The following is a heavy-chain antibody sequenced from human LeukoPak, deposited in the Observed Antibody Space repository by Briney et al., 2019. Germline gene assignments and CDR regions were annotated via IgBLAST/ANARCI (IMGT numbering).Heavy chain of an antibody. CDR2: IVVGSGNT. CDR1: GFAFTSSA. V-gene: IGHV1-58*02. CDR3: AAGYGSGYFLYFDY. D-gene: IGHD3-22*01. Sequence: SVKVSCKASGFAFTSSAMQWVRQARGQRLEWIGWIVVGSGNTNYAQKFQERVTITRDMSTSTAYMELSSLRSEDTGVYYCAAGYGSGYFLYFDYWGQGTLVAVSS. J-gene: IGHJ4*02.